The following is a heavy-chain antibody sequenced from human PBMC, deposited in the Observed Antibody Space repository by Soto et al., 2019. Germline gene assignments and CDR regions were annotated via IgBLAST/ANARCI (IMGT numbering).Heavy chain of an antibody. J-gene: IGHJ4*02. CDR1: GFTFSGSA. CDR2: IRSKANSYAT. V-gene: IGHV3-73*01. CDR3: IRHGGGDCN. Sequence: EVQLVESGGGLVQPGGSLKLSCAASGFTFSGSAMHWVRQASGKGLEWVGRIRSKANSYATAYAASVKGRFTISIDESRNTAYLQMNSLKTEDTAVYYWIRHGGGDCNWGKGTLVTVSS. D-gene: IGHD2-21*02.